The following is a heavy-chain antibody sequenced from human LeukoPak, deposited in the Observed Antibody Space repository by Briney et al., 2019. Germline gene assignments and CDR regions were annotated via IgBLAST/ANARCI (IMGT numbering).Heavy chain of an antibody. CDR2: INQGGSDK. Sequence: GGSLRLSCAASGFPFSSYYMSWVRQAPGKGLEWVANINQGGSDKYYVESVKDRFTISRDNAKNSLYLQMSSLRAEDTAVYYCARVNRYSGYDFDQWGQGTLVTVSS. V-gene: IGHV3-7*01. J-gene: IGHJ5*02. CDR1: GFPFSSYY. CDR3: ARVNRYSGYDFDQ. D-gene: IGHD5-12*01.